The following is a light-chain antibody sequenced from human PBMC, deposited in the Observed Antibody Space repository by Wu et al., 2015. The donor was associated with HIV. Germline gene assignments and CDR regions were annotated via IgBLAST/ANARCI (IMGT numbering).Light chain of an antibody. CDR2: GAS. Sequence: EIVLTQSPGTLSLSPGERATLSCRASQSIRSSYLAWYQQKPGQAPRLLIYGASSRATGIPDRFSGSGSGTDFTLTISRLELEDFAVFYCQQYGGSPWTFGQGTKVEIK. V-gene: IGKV3-20*01. J-gene: IGKJ1*01. CDR1: QSIRSSY. CDR3: QQYGGSPWT.